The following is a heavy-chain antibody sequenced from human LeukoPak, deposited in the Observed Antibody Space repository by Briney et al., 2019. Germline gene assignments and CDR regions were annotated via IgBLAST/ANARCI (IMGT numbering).Heavy chain of an antibody. CDR2: MNPKSGGT. V-gene: IGHV1-2*02. D-gene: IGHD3-22*01. J-gene: IGHJ4*02. Sequence: ASVKVSCKASGYTFTGYYVHWVRQAPGQGLEWMGWMNPKSGGTNYAQKFEARVTMNRDTSISTAYMELSRLRFDDTAVYYCARDTYYYDSSGYYYPGGCDYWGQGTLVTVSS. CDR3: ARDTYYYDSSGYYYPGGCDY. CDR1: GYTFTGYY.